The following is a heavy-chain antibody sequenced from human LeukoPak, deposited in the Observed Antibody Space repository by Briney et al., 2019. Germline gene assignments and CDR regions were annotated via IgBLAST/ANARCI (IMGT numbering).Heavy chain of an antibody. D-gene: IGHD4-17*01. Sequence: PSETLSLTCTVSGGSISSSSYYWGWIRQPPGKGLEWIGSIYYSGSTYYNPSLKSRVTISVDTSKNQFSLKLSSVTAADTAVYYCARLPLVGYGDPWYFDYWGQGTLVTVSS. V-gene: IGHV4-39*07. CDR2: IYYSGST. CDR3: ARLPLVGYGDPWYFDY. CDR1: GGSISSSSYY. J-gene: IGHJ4*02.